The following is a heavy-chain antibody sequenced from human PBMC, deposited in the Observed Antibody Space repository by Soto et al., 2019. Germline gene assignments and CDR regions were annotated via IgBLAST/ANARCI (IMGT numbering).Heavy chain of an antibody. J-gene: IGHJ4*02. Sequence: GASVKVSCKASGGTFSSYAISWVRQAPGQGLEWMGGIIPIFGTANYAQKFQGRVTITADESTSTAYMELSSLRSEDTAVYYCARGVRYNYDNIYYWSRGSLVTVSS. D-gene: IGHD3-22*01. CDR1: GGTFSSYA. CDR2: IIPIFGTA. CDR3: ARGVRYNYDNIYY. V-gene: IGHV1-69*13.